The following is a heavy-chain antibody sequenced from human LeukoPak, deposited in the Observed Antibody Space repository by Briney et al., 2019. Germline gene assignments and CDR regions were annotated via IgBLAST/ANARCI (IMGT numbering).Heavy chain of an antibody. D-gene: IGHD6-19*01. V-gene: IGHV4-39*01. Sequence: SETLSLTCTVSGGSISSSSYYWGWIRQPPGKGLEWIGSIYYSGSTYYNPSLKSRVTISVDTSKNQFSLKLSSVTGADTAVYYCAGSVARDWFDPWGQGTLVTVSS. CDR1: GGSISSSSYY. CDR2: IYYSGST. J-gene: IGHJ5*02. CDR3: AGSVARDWFDP.